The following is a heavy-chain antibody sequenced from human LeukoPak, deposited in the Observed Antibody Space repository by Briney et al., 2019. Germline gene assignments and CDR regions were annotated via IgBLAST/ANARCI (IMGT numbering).Heavy chain of an antibody. D-gene: IGHD3-22*01. Sequence: SVKVSCKASGGSFTFTSHAISWVRQAPGQGLEWMGGLIPIYGSANYAQRFQGRVTITSDESTRTVYMELSSLRPEDSAVYYCAGFFYDNSGDAFDIWGQGTMVTVSS. V-gene: IGHV1-69*13. CDR3: AGFFYDNSGDAFDI. CDR1: GGSFTFTSHA. J-gene: IGHJ3*02. CDR2: LIPIYGSA.